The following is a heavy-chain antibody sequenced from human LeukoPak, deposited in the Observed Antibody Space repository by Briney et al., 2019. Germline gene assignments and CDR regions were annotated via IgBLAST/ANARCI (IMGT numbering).Heavy chain of an antibody. J-gene: IGHJ4*02. D-gene: IGHD3-9*01. CDR3: ARDMGGVLRYFDWLSC. V-gene: IGHV1-2*02. CDR2: VNPNSGGT. Sequence: ASVKVSCKASGYTFTGYYMHWVRQAPGQGLEWMGWVNPNSGGTNYAQKFQGRVTMTRDTSISTAYMEQSRLRSDDTAVYYCARDMGGVLRYFDWLSCWGQGTLVTVSS. CDR1: GYTFTGYY.